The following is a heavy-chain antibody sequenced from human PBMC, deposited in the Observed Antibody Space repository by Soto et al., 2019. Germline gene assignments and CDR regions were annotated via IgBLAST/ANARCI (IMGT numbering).Heavy chain of an antibody. CDR3: ARDPIAVAGPYYFDY. CDR2: ISSSSSNI. Sequence: PGGSLRLSCAASGFTFSSYSMNWVRQAPGKGLECVSSISSSSSNIYYADSVKGRFTISRDNAKNTLYLQMSSLRAEDMAVYYCARDPIAVAGPYYFDYWGQGTLVTVSS. J-gene: IGHJ4*02. V-gene: IGHV3-21*01. D-gene: IGHD6-19*01. CDR1: GFTFSSYS.